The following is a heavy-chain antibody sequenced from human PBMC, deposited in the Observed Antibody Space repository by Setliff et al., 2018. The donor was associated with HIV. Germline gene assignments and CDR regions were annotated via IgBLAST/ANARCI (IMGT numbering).Heavy chain of an antibody. CDR2: TTSNGRTT. J-gene: IGHJ4*02. D-gene: IGHD3-3*01. V-gene: IGHV3-23*01. CDR3: AKAWGSGYPSFESALMFDV. Sequence: PGGSLRLSCAASGFTFSSYSMNWVRRAPGRGLEWVSATTSNGRTTDYAESVRGRFTLSRDNSGNTLYLQMTSLRAEDTAIYYCAKAWGSGYPSFESALMFDVWGQGTLVTVSS. CDR1: GFTFSSYS.